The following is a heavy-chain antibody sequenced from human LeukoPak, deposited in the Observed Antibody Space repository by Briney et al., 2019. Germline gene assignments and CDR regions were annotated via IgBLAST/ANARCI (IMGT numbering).Heavy chain of an antibody. CDR1: GFTFSSYA. J-gene: IGHJ4*02. Sequence: GGSLRLSCAASGFTFSSYAMSWVRLAPGKGLEWVSGISGSGDSTYYVDSVKGRFTISRDNSKNTLYLQMNSLRDEDTAVYYCAKHNSGDDWLLDWGQGTLVTVSS. D-gene: IGHD3-9*01. CDR2: ISGSGDST. CDR3: AKHNSGDDWLLD. V-gene: IGHV3-23*01.